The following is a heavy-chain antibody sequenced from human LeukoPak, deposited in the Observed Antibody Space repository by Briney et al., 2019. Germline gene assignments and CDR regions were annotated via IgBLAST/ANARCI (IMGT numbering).Heavy chain of an antibody. Sequence: GGSLRLSCAASGFTFDDYAMPWVRQAPGKGLEWVSGISWNSGSIGYADSVKGRFTISRDNAKNSLYLQMNSLRAEDTALYYCAKDRFGSYGYFDYWGQGTLVTVSS. CDR3: AKDRFGSYGYFDY. D-gene: IGHD5-18*01. V-gene: IGHV3-9*01. CDR1: GFTFDDYA. J-gene: IGHJ4*02. CDR2: ISWNSGSI.